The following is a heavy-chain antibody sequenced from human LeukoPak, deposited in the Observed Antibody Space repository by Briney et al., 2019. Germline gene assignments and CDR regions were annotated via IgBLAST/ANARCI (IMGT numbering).Heavy chain of an antibody. J-gene: IGHJ4*02. CDR1: GYTFTDYY. CDR2: INPNSGGT. V-gene: IGHV1-2*02. CDR3: ARGGGGLAY. Sequence: GASVKVSCKASGYTFTDYYMHWVRQAPGQGLEWMGWINPNSGGTTYAQKFQGRVTMTRDTSISTAYMELTSLTSDDTAVYFCARGGGGLAYWGPGTLVTVSS. D-gene: IGHD2-15*01.